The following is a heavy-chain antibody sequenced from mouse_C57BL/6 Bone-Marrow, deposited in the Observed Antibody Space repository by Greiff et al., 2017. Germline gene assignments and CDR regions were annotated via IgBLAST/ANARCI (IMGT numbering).Heavy chain of an antibody. CDR2: IDPSDSYT. J-gene: IGHJ3*01. Sequence: QVQLQQPGAELVMPGASVKLSCKASGYTFTSYWMHWVKQRPGQGLEWIGEIDPSDSYTHSNQKFKGKSTLTVDKSSSTAYMPLISLTSEYSAVYDCAIMGQLAWFAYWGQGTLVTVSA. CDR3: AIMGQLAWFAY. D-gene: IGHD3-2*01. V-gene: IGHV1-69*01. CDR1: GYTFTSYW.